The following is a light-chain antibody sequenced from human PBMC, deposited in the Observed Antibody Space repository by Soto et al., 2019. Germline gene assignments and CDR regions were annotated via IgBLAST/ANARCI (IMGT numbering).Light chain of an antibody. J-gene: IGKJ5*01. CDR2: KAS. Sequence: DIQMTQSPSTLSASVGDRVTITCRASQNINSWLAWYQQKPGKAPKLLSYKASSLESGVPSRFSGSGSGTEFPLTISRLQPDDFAAYYCQQSEIYPITFGQGTRLEIK. CDR3: QQSEIYPIT. CDR1: QNINSW. V-gene: IGKV1-5*03.